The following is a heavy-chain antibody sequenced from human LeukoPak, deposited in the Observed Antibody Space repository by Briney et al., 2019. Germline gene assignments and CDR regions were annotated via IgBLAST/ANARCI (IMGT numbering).Heavy chain of an antibody. CDR3: ARDNSYGDITWWFDP. CDR2: INPSGTGT. J-gene: IGHJ5*02. V-gene: IGHV1-46*01. Sequence: ASVKVSCKASGYTFIVHYMHWVRQAPGQGLEWMGLINPSGTGTFYAQKFQGRVTMTRDTSTSTDYMELSSLRSEDTAIYYCARDNSYGDITWWFDPWGQGTLVTVSS. D-gene: IGHD2-15*01. CDR1: GYTFIVHY.